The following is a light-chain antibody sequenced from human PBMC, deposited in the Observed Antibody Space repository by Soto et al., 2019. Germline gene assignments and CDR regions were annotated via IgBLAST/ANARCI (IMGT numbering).Light chain of an antibody. CDR2: DAS. Sequence: DIQMTQSPSTLSASVGDRVTTTFRASQSISNRLAWYQQKPGEAPKVLIYDASSLESGVPSRFSGSGSGTEFILTISSLQPDDFASYCCQHYGGMWTFGQGTKVDIK. J-gene: IGKJ1*01. CDR1: QSISNR. CDR3: QHYGGMWT. V-gene: IGKV1-5*01.